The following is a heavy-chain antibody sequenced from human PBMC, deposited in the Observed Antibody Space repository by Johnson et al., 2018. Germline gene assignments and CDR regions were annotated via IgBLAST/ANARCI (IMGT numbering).Heavy chain of an antibody. J-gene: IGHJ1*01. D-gene: IGHD3-22*01. Sequence: VQLVQSGGGLVQPGGSLRLSCAASGFTFSSYGLNWVRQAPGKGLEWVSSISGSGGNTYYADSVKGRFTISRDNSKNTLYLQMNSLRAEDTAVYYCAKSYYYDTSFQHWGQGTLVTVSS. CDR3: AKSYYYDTSFQH. V-gene: IGHV3-23*04. CDR1: GFTFSSYG. CDR2: ISGSGGNT.